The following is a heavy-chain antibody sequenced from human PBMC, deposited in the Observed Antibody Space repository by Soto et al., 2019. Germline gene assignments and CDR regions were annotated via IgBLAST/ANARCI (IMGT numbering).Heavy chain of an antibody. CDR1: KASTRRRKR. Sequence: PSETLSLSCTVSKASTRRRKRRTLLRQTPGKGLEWIGEIYHSGSINHNPSLKSRVTMSVDKSNNQFSLKMTSVTAADTAVYYCASKFGELLADAFDIWGQGTVVT. CDR2: IYHSGSI. J-gene: IGHJ3*02. D-gene: IGHD3-10*01. V-gene: IGHV4-4*02. CDR3: ASKFGELLADAFDI.